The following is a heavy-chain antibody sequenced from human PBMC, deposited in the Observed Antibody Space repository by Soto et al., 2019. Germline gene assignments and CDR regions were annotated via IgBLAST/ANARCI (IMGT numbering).Heavy chain of an antibody. V-gene: IGHV4-31*03. D-gene: IGHD7-27*01. J-gene: IGHJ4*02. Sequence: QVQLQESGPGLVQPSQTLSLTCSVSGDPVSSGSYYWTWVRQHPVKGLEWIGYIYLTGSTYYNPSLQSRLIMSIDTSKNQFSLPLYSVTAADTAVYFCAAKLGTTHSFDFWGQGSLVAVSS. CDR3: AAKLGTTHSFDF. CDR1: GDPVSSGSYY. CDR2: IYLTGST.